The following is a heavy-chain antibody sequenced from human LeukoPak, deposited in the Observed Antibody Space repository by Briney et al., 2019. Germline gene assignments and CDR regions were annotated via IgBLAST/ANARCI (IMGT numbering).Heavy chain of an antibody. CDR1: GYSFTTYW. V-gene: IGHV5-51*01. J-gene: IGHJ4*02. CDR2: IYPGDSDT. CDR3: ARQTDDDYGDYTDY. D-gene: IGHD4-17*01. Sequence: GESLKISCKASGYSFTTYWVAWVRQMPGKGPEWMGIIYPGDSDTRYSPSFQGQVTISADKSISTAYLQWSSLKASDTAMYYCARQTDDDYGDYTDYWGQGTLVTVSS.